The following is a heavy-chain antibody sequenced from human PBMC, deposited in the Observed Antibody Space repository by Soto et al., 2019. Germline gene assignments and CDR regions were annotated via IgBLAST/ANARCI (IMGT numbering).Heavy chain of an antibody. CDR2: ISGSGGST. CDR1: GFTFSSYA. J-gene: IGHJ6*03. D-gene: IGHD1-1*01. Sequence: EVQLLESGGGLVQPGGSLRLSCAASGFTFSSYAMSWVRQAPGKGLEWVSAISGSGGSTYYADSVKGRFTISRDNSKNTLYLQMNSLRAEDTAVYYCAKAATGTYYSYYYMDVWGKGTTVTVSS. V-gene: IGHV3-23*01. CDR3: AKAATGTYYSYYYMDV.